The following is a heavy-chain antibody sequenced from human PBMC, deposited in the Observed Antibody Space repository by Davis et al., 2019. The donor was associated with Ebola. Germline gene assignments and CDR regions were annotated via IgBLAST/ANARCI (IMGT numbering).Heavy chain of an antibody. V-gene: IGHV3-23*01. CDR3: ARVHTTYGMDV. J-gene: IGHJ6*04. CDR1: VITFSSYA. CDR2: ISGSGGST. Sequence: GESLKISCTDSVITFSSYAMTWVRQAPGKGLEWVSAISGSGGSTYYAGSVKGRFTVSRDNSKKTMYLQMNSLRAEDTAVYYCARVHTTYGMDVWGKGTTVTVSS. D-gene: IGHD1-1*01.